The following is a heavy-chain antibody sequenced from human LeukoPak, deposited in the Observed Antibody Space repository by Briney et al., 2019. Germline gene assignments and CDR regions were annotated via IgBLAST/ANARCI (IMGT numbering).Heavy chain of an antibody. J-gene: IGHJ5*02. V-gene: IGHV3-33*01. Sequence: GGSLRLSCVASGFTFSSYGMHWVRQAPGKGLEWVAVIWYDGSNRYYADFVKGRFIISRDNSKNTLYLQMNSLRAEDTAVYYCARDPMIRGIGWFDPWGQGTLVTVSS. D-gene: IGHD3-10*01. CDR2: IWYDGSNR. CDR3: ARDPMIRGIGWFDP. CDR1: GFTFSSYG.